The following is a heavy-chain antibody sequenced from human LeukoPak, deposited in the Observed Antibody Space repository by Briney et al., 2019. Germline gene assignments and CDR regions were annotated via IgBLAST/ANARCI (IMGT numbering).Heavy chain of an antibody. CDR2: ISATGGGT. CDR3: TKRGDNYEADY. V-gene: IGHV3-23*01. CDR1: GFTFSTYT. J-gene: IGHJ4*02. D-gene: IGHD5-18*01. Sequence: GGSLRLSCVVSGFTFSTYTMRWIRQAPGKGLEWVSSISATGGGTAYADSVKGRFTISRDNSKNTLFLQMNSLRAEDTALCYCTKRGDNYEADYGGQGTLVTVS.